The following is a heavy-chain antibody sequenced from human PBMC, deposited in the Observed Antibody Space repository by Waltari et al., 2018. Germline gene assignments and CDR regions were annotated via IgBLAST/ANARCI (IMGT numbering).Heavy chain of an antibody. CDR3: ARDRGVTAAGPLDY. J-gene: IGHJ4*02. V-gene: IGHV1-18*01. CDR2: ISGYNGNT. CDR1: GYTFTSSG. D-gene: IGHD6-13*01. Sequence: QLVQSGAEVKKPGPSVKVSCKASGYTFTSSGIRWVRKAPGQGLEWMGWISGYNGNTKHAQNFQGRVTMTTDTSTTTAYMELRSLTSDDTAVYYCARDRGVTAAGPLDYWGQGTLVTVSS.